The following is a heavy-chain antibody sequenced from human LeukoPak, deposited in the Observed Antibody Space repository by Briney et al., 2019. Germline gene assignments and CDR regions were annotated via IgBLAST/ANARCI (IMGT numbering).Heavy chain of an antibody. CDR3: AKGGGLGGYDFRYYYYMDV. CDR1: GFTFGSYG. V-gene: IGHV3-33*06. Sequence: GGSLRLSCAASGFTFGSYGMHWVRQAPGKGLEWVAVIWYDGSNKYYADSVKGRFTISRDNSKNTLYLQMNSLKAEDTAVYYCAKGGGLGGYDFRYYYYMDVWGKGTTVTVSS. J-gene: IGHJ6*03. D-gene: IGHD5-12*01. CDR2: IWYDGSNK.